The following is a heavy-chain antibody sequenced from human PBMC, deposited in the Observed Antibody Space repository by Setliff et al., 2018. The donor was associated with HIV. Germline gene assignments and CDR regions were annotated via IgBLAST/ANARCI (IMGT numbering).Heavy chain of an antibody. Sequence: SVKVSCKASGYTFTNYAMNWVRQAPGQGLEWMGGIIPVFGTPNYAQKFLGRVTITADESTSTGYMEMSSLTSEDTAVYYCARGEATHGPGTYSIYSWGQGTLVTVSS. CDR1: GYTFTNYA. V-gene: IGHV1-69*13. J-gene: IGHJ5*02. CDR3: ARGEATHGPGTYSIYS. D-gene: IGHD3-10*01. CDR2: IIPVFGTP.